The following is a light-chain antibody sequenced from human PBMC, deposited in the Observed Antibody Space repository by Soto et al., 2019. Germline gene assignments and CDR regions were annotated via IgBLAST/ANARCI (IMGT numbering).Light chain of an antibody. J-gene: IGKJ4*01. Sequence: DIQMTQSPSPLSASVGDRVTITCRASQSISSWLAWYQQKPGKAPKLLIYKASSLESGVPSRFSGSGSGTEFTLTISSLQPDDFATYYCQQYNSYLTLGGGTKVDIK. CDR2: KAS. V-gene: IGKV1-5*03. CDR3: QQYNSYLT. CDR1: QSISSW.